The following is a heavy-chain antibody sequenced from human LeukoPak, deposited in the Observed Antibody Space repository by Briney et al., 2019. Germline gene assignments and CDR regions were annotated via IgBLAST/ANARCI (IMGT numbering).Heavy chain of an antibody. CDR1: GGSISSSSYY. D-gene: IGHD3-10*01. CDR3: ARVLLLWFGEQGWFAP. V-gene: IGHV4-39*07. Sequence: PSETLSLTCTVSGGSISSSSYYWGWIRQPPGKGLEGIGSIYYSGSTYYNPSLKSRVTISVDTSKNQFSLKLSSVTAADTAVYYCARVLLLWFGEQGWFAPWGQGTQVTVPS. J-gene: IGHJ5*02. CDR2: IYYSGST.